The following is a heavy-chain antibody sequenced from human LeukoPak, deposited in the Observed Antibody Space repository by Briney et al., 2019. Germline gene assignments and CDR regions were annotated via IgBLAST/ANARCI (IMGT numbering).Heavy chain of an antibody. CDR3: ATWTGIIPY. CDR1: GFTFSDYY. CDR2: ISSSGSSI. D-gene: IGHD1-14*01. Sequence: PGGSLRLSCAASGFTFSDYYMSWIRQAPGKGLEWVSYISSSGSSIYSDSVKGRFTISRDNAKNSLYLQMNSLRAEDTVVYYCATWTGIIPYWGQGTLVTVSS. V-gene: IGHV3-11*01. J-gene: IGHJ4*02.